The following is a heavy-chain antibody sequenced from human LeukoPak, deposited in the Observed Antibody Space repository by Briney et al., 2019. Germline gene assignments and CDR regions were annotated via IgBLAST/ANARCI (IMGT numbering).Heavy chain of an antibody. CDR1: GYTLTGYY. V-gene: IGHV1-2*02. Sequence: ASVKVSCKASGYTLTGYYMHWVRQAPGQGLEWMGWINPNSGGINYAQKFQGRVTMTRDTSISTAYMELSRLRSDDTAVYYCARDLRMVRGATVYWGQGTLVTVSS. J-gene: IGHJ4*02. CDR2: INPNSGGI. D-gene: IGHD3-10*01. CDR3: ARDLRMVRGATVY.